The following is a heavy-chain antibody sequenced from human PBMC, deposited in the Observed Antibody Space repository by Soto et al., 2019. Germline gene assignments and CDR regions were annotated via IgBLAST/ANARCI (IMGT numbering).Heavy chain of an antibody. Sequence: LGGFLRLSCVAPGFRFHTYRMNWVRQVPGKGLVWVARINSDGDTSTYADFVKGRFSISRDNSKNTLFLQLNGLRDDDTAVYYCTRDWIDYYGSEKYSPRFEPWGQGALVTVSS. CDR3: TRDWIDYYGSEKYSPRFEP. D-gene: IGHD3-10*01. CDR1: GFRFHTYR. CDR2: INSDGDTS. J-gene: IGHJ5*02. V-gene: IGHV3-74*01.